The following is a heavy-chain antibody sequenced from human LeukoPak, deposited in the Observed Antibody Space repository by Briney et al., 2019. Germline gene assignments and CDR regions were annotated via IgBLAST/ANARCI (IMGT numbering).Heavy chain of an antibody. CDR2: IYYSGST. CDR3: AGSITIFGVVDY. V-gene: IGHV4-59*02. D-gene: IGHD3-3*01. CDR1: GGSVSSYY. Sequence: PSETLSLTCTVSGGSVSSYYWSWIPHPPGKGLEWIGYIYYSGSTNYNPSLKSRVTISVDTSKNQFSLKLSSVTAADTAVYYCAGSITIFGVVDYWGQGTLVTVSS. J-gene: IGHJ4*02.